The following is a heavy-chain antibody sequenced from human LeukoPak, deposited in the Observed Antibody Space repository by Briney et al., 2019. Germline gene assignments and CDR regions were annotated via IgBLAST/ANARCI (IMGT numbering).Heavy chain of an antibody. Sequence: ASVKVSCKASGYTFTSYGISWVRQAPGQGLEWMGWISAYNGNTNYAQKLLGRVTVTTDTSTSTVYMELRSLRSDDTAVYYCARDGGTAGYSSGSDYWGQGTRVTVSS. CDR3: ARDGGTAGYSSGSDY. CDR2: ISAYNGNT. CDR1: GYTFTSYG. J-gene: IGHJ4*02. V-gene: IGHV1-18*01. D-gene: IGHD5-18*01.